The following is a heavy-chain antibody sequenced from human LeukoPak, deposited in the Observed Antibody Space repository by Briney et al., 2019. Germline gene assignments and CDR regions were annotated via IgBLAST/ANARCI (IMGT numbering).Heavy chain of an antibody. Sequence: SETLSLTCAVYGGSFSGYYWSWMRQPPGKGLEWIGEINHSGSTNYNPSLKSRVTISVDTSKNQFSLKLSSVTAADTAVYYCAKLPAPLTDYWGQGTLVTVSS. CDR2: INHSGST. D-gene: IGHD4-23*01. V-gene: IGHV4-34*01. J-gene: IGHJ4*02. CDR3: AKLPAPLTDY. CDR1: GGSFSGYY.